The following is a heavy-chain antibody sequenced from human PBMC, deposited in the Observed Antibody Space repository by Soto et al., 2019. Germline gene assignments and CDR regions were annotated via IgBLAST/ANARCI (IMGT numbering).Heavy chain of an antibody. CDR2: IYYSGSP. D-gene: IGHD3-10*01. Sequence: QVQLQESGPGLVKPSQTLSLTCTVSGGSISSGDYYWSWIRQPPGKGLEWIGSIYYSGSPYYNPSLRSRVTSTADTSNNQFSRQLSSVTAADTAGYYGASRKSSPHFDYWGQGTLVTVSS. CDR3: ASRKSSPHFDY. V-gene: IGHV4-30-4*01. J-gene: IGHJ4*02. CDR1: GGSISSGDYY.